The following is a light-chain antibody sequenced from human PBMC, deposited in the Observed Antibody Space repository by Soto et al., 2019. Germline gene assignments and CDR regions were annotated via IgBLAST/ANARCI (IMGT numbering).Light chain of an antibody. V-gene: IGKV3-15*01. CDR2: GAS. CDR1: HGVGNN. CDR3: QQYNNWPPLT. Sequence: VMTQSPTTLSVSPGERATLSCRASHGVGNNLAWYQQIPGQAPRLLIYGASTRATGVPARFSGSGSATQFTLTISSLQSEDFAVYYCQQYNNWPPLTFGGGTKVEIK. J-gene: IGKJ4*01.